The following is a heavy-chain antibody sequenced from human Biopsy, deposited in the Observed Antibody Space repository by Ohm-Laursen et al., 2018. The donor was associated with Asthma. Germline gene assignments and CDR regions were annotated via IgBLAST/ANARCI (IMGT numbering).Heavy chain of an antibody. CDR3: ARGPELDV. V-gene: IGHV4-34*01. CDR1: GGSITSFY. J-gene: IGHJ6*02. CDR2: TNERGVT. Sequence: SDTLSLTCIVSGGSITSFYWTWIRQSPGKGLEWIGETNERGVTNNNPSLKSRVIISIDTYWNRVSLKLTSVTAADTAVYYCARGPELDVWGQGTTVTVSS.